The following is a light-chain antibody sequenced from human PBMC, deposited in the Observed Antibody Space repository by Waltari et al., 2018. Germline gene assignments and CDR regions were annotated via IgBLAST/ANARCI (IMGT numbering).Light chain of an antibody. V-gene: IGKV1-5*03. CDR2: KAS. CDR3: QQYQTYPLT. Sequence: DIQMTQSPSTLSASVGDRVTITCRASQSIGGWLAWYQQKPGKAPNLLIFKASFLEGGVPSRFSGSGSGTYFTLTISSLQPDDFATYYCQQYQTYPLTFGLGTKLEI. CDR1: QSIGGW. J-gene: IGKJ2*01.